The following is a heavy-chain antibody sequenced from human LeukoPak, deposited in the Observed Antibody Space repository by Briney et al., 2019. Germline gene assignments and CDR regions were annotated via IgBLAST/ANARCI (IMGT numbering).Heavy chain of an antibody. J-gene: IGHJ4*02. Sequence: PSETLSLTCTVSGGSISSYYWSWVRQPPGKGLEWIGYFYYSGSPNYNPPLKTRVPTSIHTSKNQFSLILSSVAAADTAVYYCAKTTYNRGWRVPIDSWGRGTLVTVSS. D-gene: IGHD6-19*01. CDR1: GGSISSYY. V-gene: IGHV4-59*08. CDR3: AKTTYNRGWRVPIDS. CDR2: FYYSGSP.